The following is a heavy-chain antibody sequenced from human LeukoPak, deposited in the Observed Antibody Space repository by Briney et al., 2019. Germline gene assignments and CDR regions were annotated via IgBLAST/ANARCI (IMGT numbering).Heavy chain of an antibody. Sequence: SETLSLTCTVSGGSISSSSYYWGWIRQPPGKGLEWIGSIYYSGTTYYNPSLKSRVTISVDTSKNQFSLRLNSVTAADTAVYYCVSNGWYSLEYWGQGTLVTVSS. CDR1: GGSISSSSYY. D-gene: IGHD6-19*01. J-gene: IGHJ4*02. V-gene: IGHV4-39*07. CDR2: IYYSGTT. CDR3: VSNGWYSLEY.